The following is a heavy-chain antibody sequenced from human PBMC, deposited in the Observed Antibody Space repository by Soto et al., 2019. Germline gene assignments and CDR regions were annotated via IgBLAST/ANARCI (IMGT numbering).Heavy chain of an antibody. CDR2: ISSSGSTI. J-gene: IGHJ3*02. CDR3: ARDHSSSWYIDAFDI. D-gene: IGHD6-13*01. Sequence: GGSLRLSCAASGFTFSDYYMSWIRQAPGKGLEWVSYISSSGSTIYYADSVKGRFTISRDNAKNSLYLQMNSLRAEDTAVYYCARDHSSSWYIDAFDIWGQGTMVTVSS. CDR1: GFTFSDYY. V-gene: IGHV3-11*01.